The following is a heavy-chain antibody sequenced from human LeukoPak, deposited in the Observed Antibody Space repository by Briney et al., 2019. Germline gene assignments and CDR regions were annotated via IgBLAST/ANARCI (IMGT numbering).Heavy chain of an antibody. CDR3: ARRNGGFDY. CDR2: ISSSSSTI. D-gene: IGHD3-16*01. Sequence: GRSLRLSCAASGFTFDDYAMHWVRHAPGKGLEWVSYISSSSSTIYYADSVKGRFTISRDNAKKSLYLQMNSLRAEDTAVYYCARRNGGFDYWGQGTLVTVSS. J-gene: IGHJ4*02. V-gene: IGHV3-48*01. CDR1: GFTFDDYA.